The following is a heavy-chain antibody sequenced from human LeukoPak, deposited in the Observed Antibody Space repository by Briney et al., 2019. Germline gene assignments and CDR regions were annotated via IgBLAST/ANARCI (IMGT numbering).Heavy chain of an antibody. Sequence: SETLSLTCTVSGGSISIYYWSWIRQPPGKGLEWIGYTYNSGSTNYNPSLKSRVTISVDTSKNQFSLKLSSVTAADTAVYYCVRKGDISSSRVFDIWGQGTMVTVSS. CDR2: TYNSGST. D-gene: IGHD6-6*01. J-gene: IGHJ3*02. V-gene: IGHV4-4*08. CDR3: VRKGDISSSRVFDI. CDR1: GGSISIYY.